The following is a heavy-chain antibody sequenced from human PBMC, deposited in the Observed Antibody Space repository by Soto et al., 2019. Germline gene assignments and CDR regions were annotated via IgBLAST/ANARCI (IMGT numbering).Heavy chain of an antibody. V-gene: IGHV4-39*01. J-gene: IGHJ4*02. D-gene: IGHD3-22*01. CDR2: IYYSGST. CDR1: GGSISSSSYY. CDR3: ARQYYYDSSGYYLDY. Sequence: SETLSLTCTVTGGSISSSSYYWGWIRQPPGKGLEWIGSIYYSGSTYYNPSLESRVTISVDTSKNQFSLKLSSVTAADTAVYYCARQYYYDSSGYYLDYWGQGTLVTVSS.